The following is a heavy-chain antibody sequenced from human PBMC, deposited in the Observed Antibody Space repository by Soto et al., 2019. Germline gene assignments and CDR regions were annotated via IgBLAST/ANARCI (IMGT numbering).Heavy chain of an antibody. CDR1: GFTFSSYG. J-gene: IGHJ6*02. Sequence: GGSLRLSCAASGFTFSSYGMHWVRQAPGKGLEWVAVISYDGSNKYYADSVKGRFTISRDNSKNTLYLQMNSLRAEDTAVYYCARYYYDSSGYLTYGMDVWGQGTTVTVSS. CDR3: ARYYYDSSGYLTYGMDV. D-gene: IGHD3-22*01. CDR2: ISYDGSNK. V-gene: IGHV3-30*03.